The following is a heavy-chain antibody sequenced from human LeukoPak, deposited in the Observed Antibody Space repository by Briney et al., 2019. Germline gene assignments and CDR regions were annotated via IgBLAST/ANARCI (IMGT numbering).Heavy chain of an antibody. D-gene: IGHD3-10*01. J-gene: IGHJ3*02. Sequence: TSETLSLTCTVSGGSISSYYWSWIRQPPGKGLEWIGYIYYSGSTNYNPSLKSRVTISVGTSKNQFSLKLSSVTAADTAVYYCAREDYYGSGSYSYDAFDIWGQGTMVTVSS. CDR3: AREDYYGSGSYSYDAFDI. V-gene: IGHV4-59*01. CDR1: GGSISSYY. CDR2: IYYSGST.